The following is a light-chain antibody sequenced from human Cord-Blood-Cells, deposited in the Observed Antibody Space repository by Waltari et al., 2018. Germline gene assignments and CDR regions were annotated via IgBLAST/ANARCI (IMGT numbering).Light chain of an antibody. V-gene: IGKV3-15*01. CDR3: QQYNNWPLT. CDR1: QSVSSN. J-gene: IGKJ4*01. CDR2: GAS. Sequence: EIVMTQSPATLSVSPGERATLSCRASQSVSSNLAWYQQKPGQAPRLLIYGASSRATGIPARVSGSGSGTEVNLTISSLQSEDFAVYYSQQYNNWPLTFGGGTKVEIK.